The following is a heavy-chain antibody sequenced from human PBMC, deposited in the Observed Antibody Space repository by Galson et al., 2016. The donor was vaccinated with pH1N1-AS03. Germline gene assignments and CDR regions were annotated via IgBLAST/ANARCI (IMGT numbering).Heavy chain of an antibody. Sequence: ETLSLTCSVSGASISSRPYHWVWIRQPPGKGLEWIGIVDYNVGTYYNPSLKSRVTIPADTSNNRFPLKLTSVTAADTAIDYCATHMAGEGGRGYWGPGTLVTVSS. CDR1: GASISSRPYH. CDR2: VDYNVGT. J-gene: IGHJ4*02. D-gene: IGHD3-10*01. V-gene: IGHV4-39*02. CDR3: ATHMAGEGGRGY.